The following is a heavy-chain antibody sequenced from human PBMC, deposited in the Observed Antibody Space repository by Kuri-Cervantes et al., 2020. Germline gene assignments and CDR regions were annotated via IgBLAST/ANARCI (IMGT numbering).Heavy chain of an antibody. J-gene: IGHJ4*02. CDR1: AFTFSSYW. CDR3: AKGGITRGSSYDY. V-gene: IGHV3-7*02. CDR2: INQDGGEK. Sequence: GESLKISCAASAFTFSSYWMTWVRQAPGKGLEWVANINQDGGEKHYVDSVKGRFTTSRDNTKKSLYLQMNSLRVEDTAVYYCAKGGITRGSSYDYWGQGTLVTVSS. D-gene: IGHD1-26*01.